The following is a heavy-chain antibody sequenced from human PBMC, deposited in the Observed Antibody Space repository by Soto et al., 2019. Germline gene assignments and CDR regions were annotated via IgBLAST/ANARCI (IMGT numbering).Heavy chain of an antibody. V-gene: IGHV4-30-2*01. CDR1: GGSISSGGYS. Sequence: PSETLSLTCAVSGGSISSGGYSWIWIRHPPGKGLEWIGYIFHSGSTYYNPSLKSRVTITVDRSKNQFSLKLSSVTAADTAVYYCARGGYSSNYYYYYGMDVWGQGTTVTVSS. J-gene: IGHJ6*02. CDR3: ARGGYSSNYYYYYGMDV. D-gene: IGHD5-18*01. CDR2: IFHSGST.